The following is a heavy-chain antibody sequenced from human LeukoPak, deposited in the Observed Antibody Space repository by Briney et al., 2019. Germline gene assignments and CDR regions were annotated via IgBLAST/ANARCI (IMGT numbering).Heavy chain of an antibody. D-gene: IGHD3-22*01. V-gene: IGHV3-48*03. CDR3: ARAGFYYENWFDP. CDR1: GFTFRSFE. Sequence: TGGVPRLFCAAPGFTFRSFEKKWVRHGPGEGVEGVLYISSSGSTIYYADSVKGRFTISRDNAKNSLYLQMNSLRAEDTAVYYCARAGFYYENWFDPWGQGTLVTVSS. J-gene: IGHJ5*02. CDR2: ISSSGSTI.